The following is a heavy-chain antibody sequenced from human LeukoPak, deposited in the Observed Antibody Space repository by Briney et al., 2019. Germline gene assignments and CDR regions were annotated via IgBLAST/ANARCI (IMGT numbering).Heavy chain of an antibody. V-gene: IGHV3-30*19. Sequence: GGSLRLSCAASGFTFSNYGMHWVRQAPGKGLEWVAVISYHGKNKYYAESVRGRFTISRDNSKNTLYLQTNSLNTEDTAVYYCARDFDYWGQGTLVTVSS. CDR2: ISYHGKNK. CDR1: GFTFSNYG. CDR3: ARDFDY. J-gene: IGHJ4*02.